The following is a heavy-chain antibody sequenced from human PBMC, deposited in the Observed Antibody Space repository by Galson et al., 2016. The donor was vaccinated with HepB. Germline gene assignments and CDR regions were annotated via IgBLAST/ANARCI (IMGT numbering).Heavy chain of an antibody. J-gene: IGHJ4*02. CDR2: INSDGSST. CDR3: RPGIAAASKGY. CDR1: GFTFSSYW. D-gene: IGHD6-13*01. V-gene: IGHV3-74*01. Sequence: SLRLSCAASGFTFSSYWMHWVRQAPGKGLVWVSRINSDGSSTSYADSVKGRFTISRDNAKNTLYLQMNSLRAEDTAVYYCRPGIAAASKGYWGQGTLVTVSS.